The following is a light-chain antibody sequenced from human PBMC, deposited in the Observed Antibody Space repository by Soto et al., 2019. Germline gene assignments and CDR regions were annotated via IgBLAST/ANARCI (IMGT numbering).Light chain of an antibody. J-gene: IGKJ5*01. CDR3: QHYGSSSIT. V-gene: IGKV3D-20*01. CDR1: QSVDSNS. CDR2: DGS. Sequence: EILLTQSPAILPLSPGERATLSCGASQSVDSNSIAWYQQRPGLAPRLLIYDGSNRATAIPDRFSGSGSGTDFTLTISRLEPEDFAVYYCQHYGSSSITFGQGTRLDIK.